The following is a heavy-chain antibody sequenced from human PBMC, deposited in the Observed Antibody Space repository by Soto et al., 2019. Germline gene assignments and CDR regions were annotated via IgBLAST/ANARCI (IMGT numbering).Heavy chain of an antibody. CDR2: TYYRSKWYH. Sequence: PSQTLSLTCAISGDSVSSNSASWDWVRQSPSRGLEWLGRTYYRSKWYHDYALSVQSRIIITPDTSKNHFSLQLSSVTPEDTAVYYCARGLVQQYLVRFVCWGQGTLVTVSS. V-gene: IGHV6-1*01. CDR3: ARGLVQQYLVRFVC. CDR1: GDSVSSNSAS. D-gene: IGHD3-9*01. J-gene: IGHJ4*02.